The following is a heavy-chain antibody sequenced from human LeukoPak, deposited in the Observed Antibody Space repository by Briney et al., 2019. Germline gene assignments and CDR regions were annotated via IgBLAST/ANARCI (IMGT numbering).Heavy chain of an antibody. CDR1: GFTFSSYG. D-gene: IGHD6-19*01. CDR2: IWYDGSNK. CDR3: ATWGVAVAGFDY. Sequence: SGGSLRLSCAASGFTFSSYGMHWVRQAPGKGLEWVAVIWYDGSNKYYADSVKGRFTISRDNSKNTLYLQMNSLRAEDTAVYYCATWGVAVAGFDYWGQGTLVTVSS. J-gene: IGHJ4*02. V-gene: IGHV3-33*01.